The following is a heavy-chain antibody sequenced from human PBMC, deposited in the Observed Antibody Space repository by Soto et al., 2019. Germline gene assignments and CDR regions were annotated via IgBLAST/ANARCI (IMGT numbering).Heavy chain of an antibody. CDR3: ARALGNPYGHLPIDY. J-gene: IGHJ4*02. CDR1: GGSFSGFY. Sequence: PSETLSLTCAVFGGSFSGFYWSWIRQPPGKGLEWIGEINHSGSTNYNPSLKSRVTISVDRSKNQFSLNLSSVTAADTALYYCARALGNPYGHLPIDYWGQGTLVTVSS. CDR2: INHSGST. V-gene: IGHV4-34*01. D-gene: IGHD3-10*01.